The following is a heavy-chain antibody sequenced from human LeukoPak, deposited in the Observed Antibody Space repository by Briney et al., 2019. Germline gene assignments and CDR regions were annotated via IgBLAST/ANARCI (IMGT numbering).Heavy chain of an antibody. V-gene: IGHV4-39*01. CDR2: IYYSGNT. CDR1: GGSIRSRGYY. Sequence: SETLSLTCTVSGGSIRSRGYYWAWIRQPPGKGLESIANIYYSGNTYYNPSLKSRVTISVDTSKNQFSLKLTSVTAADTAVYYCARHRVYDWNYPIWFDPWGQGTLVTVSS. CDR3: ARHRVYDWNYPIWFDP. J-gene: IGHJ5*02. D-gene: IGHD3-16*01.